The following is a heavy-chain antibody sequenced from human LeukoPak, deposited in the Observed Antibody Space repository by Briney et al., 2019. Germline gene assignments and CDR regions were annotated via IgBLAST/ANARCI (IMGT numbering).Heavy chain of an antibody. V-gene: IGHV3-23*01. Sequence: PGGSLRLPCAASGFTFSSYAMSWVRQAPGKGLEWVSASSGSGGSTYNADSVKGRFTISRDNSKNTLYLQMNSLRAEDTAVYYCAKMYYDSSGHFDYWGQGTLVIVSS. D-gene: IGHD3-22*01. CDR1: GFTFSSYA. CDR2: SSGSGGST. J-gene: IGHJ4*02. CDR3: AKMYYDSSGHFDY.